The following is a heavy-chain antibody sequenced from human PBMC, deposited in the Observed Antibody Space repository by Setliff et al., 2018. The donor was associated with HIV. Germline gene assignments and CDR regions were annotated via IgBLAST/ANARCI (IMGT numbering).Heavy chain of an antibody. V-gene: IGHV3-23*01. CDR3: ARGGYQRGYTYGSFDY. Sequence: GGSLRLSCAASGFTFTYHAMTWVRQAPGKGLEWVAGINGDGDSRYYAESVKGRFTVSRDNSKDTLYLQMNDLRAADTAVYYCARGGYQRGYTYGSFDYWGQGTLVTVSS. CDR1: GFTFTYHA. CDR2: INGDGDSR. D-gene: IGHD5-18*01. J-gene: IGHJ4*02.